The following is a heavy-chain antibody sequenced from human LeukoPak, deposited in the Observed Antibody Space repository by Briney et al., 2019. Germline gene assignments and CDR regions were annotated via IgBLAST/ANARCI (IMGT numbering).Heavy chain of an antibody. V-gene: IGHV3-23*01. J-gene: IGHJ4*02. Sequence: GGSLRLSCAASGFTFSSYWMHWVRQAPGKGLVWVSVISDSGGTTYYADSVKGRFTISRDNSKNTLYLQMNSLRAEDTAVYYCAKGRSGYIPDYWGQGTLVTVSS. CDR3: AKGRSGYIPDY. D-gene: IGHD2-2*02. CDR1: GFTFSSYW. CDR2: ISDSGGTT.